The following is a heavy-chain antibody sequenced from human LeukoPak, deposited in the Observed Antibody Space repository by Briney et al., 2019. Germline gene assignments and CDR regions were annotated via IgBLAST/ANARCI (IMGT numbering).Heavy chain of an antibody. D-gene: IGHD4-17*01. J-gene: IGHJ5*02. Sequence: SETLSLTCSVSGYSISSGYYWDWIRQPPGKGLEWIASIYHSGSTYYNPSLKSRVTISVDTSKNQFSLKLSSVTAADTAVYYCARATVTPIGWFDPWGQGTLVTVSS. CDR1: GYSISSGYY. CDR3: ARATVTPIGWFDP. CDR2: IYHSGST. V-gene: IGHV4-38-2*02.